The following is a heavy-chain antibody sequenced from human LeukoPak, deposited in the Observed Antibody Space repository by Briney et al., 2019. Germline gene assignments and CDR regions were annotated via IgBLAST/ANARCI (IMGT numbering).Heavy chain of an antibody. J-gene: IGHJ4*02. CDR3: ARDGFGTGSN. CDR1: GFTFTSYA. D-gene: IGHD3-16*01. CDR2: ISGSGGST. Sequence: GGSLRLSCAASGFTFTSYAMTWVRQAPGKGLEWVSAISGSGGSTYYADSVKGRFTISRDNSKNTLYPQMNSLRAEDTAVYYCARDGFGTGSNWGQGTLVTVSS. V-gene: IGHV3-23*01.